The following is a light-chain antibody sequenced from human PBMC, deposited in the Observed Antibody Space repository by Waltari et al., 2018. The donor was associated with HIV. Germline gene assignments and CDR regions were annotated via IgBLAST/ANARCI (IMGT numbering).Light chain of an antibody. J-gene: IGKJ5*01. CDR3: QQFYNTPIT. Sequence: DIVMTQSPDSLPVSLGERATINCKSSPSVLSGRDNNNYVAWYQQKPRQPPKLLIYWASTRESGVPDRFSGSGSGTDFTLTISSLQAEDVAVYYCQQFYNTPITFGQGTRLEIK. CDR1: PSVLSGRDNNNY. CDR2: WAS. V-gene: IGKV4-1*01.